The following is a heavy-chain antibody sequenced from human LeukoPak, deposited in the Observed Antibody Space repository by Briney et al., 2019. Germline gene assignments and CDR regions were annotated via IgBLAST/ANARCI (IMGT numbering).Heavy chain of an antibody. CDR1: GGSISSYY. CDR2: IYTSGST. D-gene: IGHD3-22*01. CDR3: ARASYYDSSGCSYFDY. Sequence: SQTLSLTCTVSGGSISSYYWSWIRQPAGKGLEWIGRIYTSGSTNYNPSLKSRVTMSVDTSKNQFSLKLSSVTAADTAVYYCARASYYDSSGCSYFDYWGQGTLVTVSS. J-gene: IGHJ4*02. V-gene: IGHV4-4*07.